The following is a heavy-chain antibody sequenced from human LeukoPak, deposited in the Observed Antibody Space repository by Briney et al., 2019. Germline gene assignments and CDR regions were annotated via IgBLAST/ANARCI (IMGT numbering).Heavy chain of an antibody. D-gene: IGHD1-1*01. CDR3: ARGPTDFDY. V-gene: IGHV4-34*01. Sequence: PSETLSLTCAVYGGSFSGYYWSWIRQPPGKGLEWIGEINHSGSTNYNPSLKSRVTISVDTSKNQFSLKLSSVTAADTAVYYCARGPTDFDYWGQGTLVTVSS. CDR2: INHSGST. J-gene: IGHJ4*02. CDR1: GGSFSGYY.